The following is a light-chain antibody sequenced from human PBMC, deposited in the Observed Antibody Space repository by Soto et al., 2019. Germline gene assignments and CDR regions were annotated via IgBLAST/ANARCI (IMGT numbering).Light chain of an antibody. CDR1: QGISRY. V-gene: IGKV1-9*01. Sequence: DIQLTQSPSFLSASVGDRVTITCRASQGISRYLAWYQQKPGKAPKLLIYAASTLQCGVPSRFSGSGSGKEFTLTISSLQPEDFETSYCQQLNSYPRTFGHGTKVDIK. CDR2: AAS. CDR3: QQLNSYPRT. J-gene: IGKJ3*01.